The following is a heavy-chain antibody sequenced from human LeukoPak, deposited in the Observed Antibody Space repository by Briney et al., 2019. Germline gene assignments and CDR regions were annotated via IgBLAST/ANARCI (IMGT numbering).Heavy chain of an antibody. Sequence: GVSVKVSCKASGYTFTSYYIYWVRQAPGQGLEWMGLINPSGGTTSYAQKFQGRVTMTRDMSTSTVYMELSSLRSEDTAVYYCARGLGVRGGENDYWGQGTLVTVSS. J-gene: IGHJ4*02. CDR1: GYTFTSYY. V-gene: IGHV1-46*01. D-gene: IGHD3-10*01. CDR2: INPSGGTT. CDR3: ARGLGVRGGENDY.